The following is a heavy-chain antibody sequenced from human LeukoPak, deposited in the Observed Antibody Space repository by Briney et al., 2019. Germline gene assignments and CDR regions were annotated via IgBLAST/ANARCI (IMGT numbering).Heavy chain of an antibody. V-gene: IGHV4-59*11. D-gene: IGHD3-22*01. CDR2: MYYSGST. CDR1: GGSMNSHF. CDR3: ARLLDNDSSGYPDTFDM. Sequence: TSETLSLTCTVSGGSMNSHFWSWIRQPPGKGLEWIGYMYYSGSTKYNPSLQSRVTISVDTSASNFSLKLTSVTAADTAVYYCARLLDNDSSGYPDTFDMWGQGTVVIVS. J-gene: IGHJ3*02.